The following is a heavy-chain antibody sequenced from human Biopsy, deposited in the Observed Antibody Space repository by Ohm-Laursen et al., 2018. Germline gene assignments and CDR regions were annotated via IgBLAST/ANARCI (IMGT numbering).Heavy chain of an antibody. J-gene: IGHJ4*02. CDR1: SDSINSYY. CDR2: IYHTGHT. V-gene: IGHV4-59*01. D-gene: IGHD7-27*01. CDR3: ARLTGDPSY. Sequence: TLSLTCTVSSDSINSYYWNWIRQSPGKGLEWIGFIYHTGHTNYNPSLKSRATISVDTSKNQFSLKVISVTAADTAVYYCARLTGDPSYWGQGILVTVSS.